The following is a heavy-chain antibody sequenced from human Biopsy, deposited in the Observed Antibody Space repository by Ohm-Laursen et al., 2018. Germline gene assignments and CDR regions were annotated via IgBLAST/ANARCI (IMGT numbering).Heavy chain of an antibody. CDR2: IFYRGST. V-gene: IGHV4-39*01. D-gene: IGHD3-22*01. Sequence: SETLSLTCTISGGSISNNNYYWGWIRQPPGKGLEWIGSIFYRGSTHYKPPLKSRVNISVDTPKNQFSLKLNSVTAADTAVYYCARDYDTSGYYYVSWGQGTLVTVSS. CDR3: ARDYDTSGYYYVS. J-gene: IGHJ5*02. CDR1: GGSISNNNYY.